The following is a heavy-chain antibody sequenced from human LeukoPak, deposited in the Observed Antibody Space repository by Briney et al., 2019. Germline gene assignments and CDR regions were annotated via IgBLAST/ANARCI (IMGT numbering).Heavy chain of an antibody. CDR3: ARGGGGIAAAGDEESDY. V-gene: IGHV1-2*06. Sequence: GASVKVSCKASGYTFTGYYMHWVRQAPGQGLEWMGRINPNSGGTNYAQKFQGRVTMTRDTSISTAYMELSRLRSDDTAVYYCARGGGGIAAAGDEESDYWGQGTLVTVSS. CDR2: INPNSGGT. J-gene: IGHJ4*02. CDR1: GYTFTGYY. D-gene: IGHD6-13*01.